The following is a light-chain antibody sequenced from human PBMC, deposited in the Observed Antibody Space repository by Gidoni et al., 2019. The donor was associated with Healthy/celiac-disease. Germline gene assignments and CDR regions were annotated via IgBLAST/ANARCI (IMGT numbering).Light chain of an antibody. Sequence: EIVLTQSPGALSLSPGEGATLSCRASQSVSSSYLAWYQQKPGQAPRLLIYGASSRATGTPDLFSGSASATVFPLTISLLPPDYSAVYYCQRYGSSPLTFGRGTKVEIK. CDR1: QSVSSSY. V-gene: IGKV3-20*01. CDR3: QRYGSSPLT. CDR2: GAS. J-gene: IGKJ4*01.